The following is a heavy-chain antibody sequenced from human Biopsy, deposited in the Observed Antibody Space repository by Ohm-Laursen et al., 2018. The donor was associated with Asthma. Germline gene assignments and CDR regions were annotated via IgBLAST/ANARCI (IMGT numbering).Heavy chain of an antibody. D-gene: IGHD3-10*01. V-gene: IGHV1-18*01. CDR2: ISVYNGNT. Sequence: VSVKVSCKTSGHTFNSAGITWVRQAPGQGLEWMGWISVYNGNTKVAQKLQDRVTMITDTSTSTAYMELRSLRSDDTAVYFCARAVDYSHYYGIDVWGQGTTVTVS. J-gene: IGHJ6*02. CDR1: GHTFNSAG. CDR3: ARAVDYSHYYGIDV.